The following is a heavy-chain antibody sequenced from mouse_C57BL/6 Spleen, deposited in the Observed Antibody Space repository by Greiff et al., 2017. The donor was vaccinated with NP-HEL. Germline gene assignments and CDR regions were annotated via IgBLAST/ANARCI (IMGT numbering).Heavy chain of an antibody. D-gene: IGHD2-4*01. CDR2: IWSGGST. CDR3: AIYDYGEVYAMDY. Sequence: VQLVESGPGLVQLSQSLSITCTVSGFSLTSYGVHWVRQSPGKGLEWLGVIWSGGSTDYNAAFISRLSISKDNSKSQVFFKMNSLQADDTAIYYCAIYDYGEVYAMDYWGQGTSVTVSS. J-gene: IGHJ4*01. CDR1: GFSLTSYG. V-gene: IGHV2-2*01.